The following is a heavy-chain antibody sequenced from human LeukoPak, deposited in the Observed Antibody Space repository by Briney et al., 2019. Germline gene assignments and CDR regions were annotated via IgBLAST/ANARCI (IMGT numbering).Heavy chain of an antibody. J-gene: IGHJ4*02. D-gene: IGHD3-22*01. V-gene: IGHV3-23*01. CDR2: ISGSGGST. Sequence: QTGGSLRLSCAASGFTFSSYAMSWVRQAPGKGLEWVSAISGSGGSTYYADSVKGRFTISRDSSKNTLYLQMNNLRAEDTAVYYCAKGGCYYDSSGYTHWGQGTLVTVSS. CDR3: AKGGCYYDSSGYTH. CDR1: GFTFSSYA.